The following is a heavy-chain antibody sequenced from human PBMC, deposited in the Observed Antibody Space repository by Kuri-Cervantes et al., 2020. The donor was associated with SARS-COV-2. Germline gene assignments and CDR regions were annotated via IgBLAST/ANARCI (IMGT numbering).Heavy chain of an antibody. V-gene: IGHV3-49*04. CDR3: TWTDSSGYYFDFDY. CDR2: IRSKAYGGTT. J-gene: IGHJ4*02. D-gene: IGHD3-22*01. Sequence: GESLKISCAASGFTFSDYWMTWVRQAPGKGLEWVGFIRSKAYGGTTEYAASVKGRFTISRDDSKSIAYLQMNSLKTEDTAVYYCTWTDSSGYYFDFDYWGQGTLVTVSS. CDR1: GFTFSDYW.